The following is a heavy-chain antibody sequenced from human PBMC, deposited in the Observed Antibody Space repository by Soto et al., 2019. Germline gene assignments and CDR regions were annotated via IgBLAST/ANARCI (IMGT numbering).Heavy chain of an antibody. CDR3: ARGGMVIIPTATAFDY. J-gene: IGHJ4*02. D-gene: IGHD1-1*01. Sequence: SETLSLTCSVSGGSISPYYWSWIRQPAGKGLEWIGRIYASGSTNYNPSLKSRVTMSVATSKNQFSLKLTSVTAADTATYYCARGGMVIIPTATAFDYWGQGTLVTAPQ. CDR2: IYASGST. V-gene: IGHV4-4*07. CDR1: GGSISPYY.